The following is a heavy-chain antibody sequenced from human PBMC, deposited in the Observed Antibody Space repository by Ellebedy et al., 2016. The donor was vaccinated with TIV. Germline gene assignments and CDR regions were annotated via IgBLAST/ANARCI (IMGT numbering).Heavy chain of an antibody. CDR3: ARGFDYGDIYGMDV. Sequence: SETLSLXXAVYGGSFTDYYWTWIRQPPGKGLEWIGEINHRGSTKYNPSLKSRVTISVDTSKNQFSLKMRSVTAADTAVYYCARGFDYGDIYGMDVWGRGTTVTVSS. CDR2: INHRGST. CDR1: GGSFTDYY. D-gene: IGHD4-17*01. J-gene: IGHJ6*02. V-gene: IGHV4-34*01.